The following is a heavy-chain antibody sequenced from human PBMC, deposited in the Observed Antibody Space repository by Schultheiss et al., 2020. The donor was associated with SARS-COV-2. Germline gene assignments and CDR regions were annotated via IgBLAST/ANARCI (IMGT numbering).Heavy chain of an antibody. CDR3: ARVFLTDYYYYMDV. CDR2: TRNKANSYTT. CDR1: GFTFSDHY. V-gene: IGHV3-72*01. D-gene: IGHD3-3*01. Sequence: GESLKISCAASGFTFSDHYMDWVRQAPGKGLEWVGRTRNKANSYTTEYAASVKGRFTISRDDSKNSLYLQMNSLKTEDTAVYYCARVFLTDYYYYMDVWGKGTTGTVSS. J-gene: IGHJ6*03.